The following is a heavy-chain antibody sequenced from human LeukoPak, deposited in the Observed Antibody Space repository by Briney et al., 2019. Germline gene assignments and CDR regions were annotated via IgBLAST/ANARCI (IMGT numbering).Heavy chain of an antibody. D-gene: IGHD5-24*01. CDR3: TRMSREAPGLPDL. CDR1: GFTFDNYW. J-gene: IGHJ5*02. CDR2: IKSDGGEI. Sequence: PGGSLRLSCAASGFTFDNYWMNWVRQTPGKGLEWVANIKSDGGEIHYVDSVKGRFTISRDNAKDTLYLQIGSLRADDTAVYYCTRMSREAPGLPDLWGQGTLVTVSS. V-gene: IGHV3-7*01.